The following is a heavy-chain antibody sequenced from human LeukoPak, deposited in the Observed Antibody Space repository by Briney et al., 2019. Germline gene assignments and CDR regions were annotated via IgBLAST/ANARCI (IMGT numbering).Heavy chain of an antibody. Sequence: GGSLRLSCAASGFTGSSKYMSWVRQAPGKGLEWVSVIYSDGSTYYADSVKGRFTISRDNSKNTLYLQMNSLRAEDTAVYYCARDFVAAAGHGDFQHWGQGTLVTVSS. CDR3: ARDFVAAAGHGDFQH. V-gene: IGHV3-66*02. D-gene: IGHD6-13*01. CDR1: GFTGSSKY. J-gene: IGHJ1*01. CDR2: IYSDGST.